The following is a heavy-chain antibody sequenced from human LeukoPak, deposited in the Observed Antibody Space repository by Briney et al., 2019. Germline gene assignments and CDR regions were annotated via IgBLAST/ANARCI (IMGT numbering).Heavy chain of an antibody. J-gene: IGHJ3*02. CDR1: GGSISSSSYY. CDR3: ARLYGFLGDAFDI. D-gene: IGHD4-17*01. V-gene: IGHV4-39*01. CDR2: IYYSGST. Sequence: PSETVSLTCTVSGGSISSSSYYWGWIRQPPGKGLEWIGIIYYSGSTYYNPSLNSRVTISVDTSKNQFSLKLSSVTAADTAVYYCARLYGFLGDAFDIWGQGTMVTVSS.